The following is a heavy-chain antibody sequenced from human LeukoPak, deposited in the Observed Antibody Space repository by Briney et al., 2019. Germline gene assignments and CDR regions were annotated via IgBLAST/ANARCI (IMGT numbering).Heavy chain of an antibody. CDR3: ARMYCSRGSCYPLFYYYAMDV. J-gene: IGHJ6*02. V-gene: IGHV1-69*13. D-gene: IGHD2-15*01. CDR1: GGTFSSYA. CDR2: IIPIFGTA. Sequence: SVKVSCKASGGTFSSYAISWVRQAPGQGLEWMGGIIPIFGTANYAQKFQGRVTITADESTSTAYMELRSLRSDDTAVYYCARMYCSRGSCYPLFYYYAMDVWGQGTTVTVSS.